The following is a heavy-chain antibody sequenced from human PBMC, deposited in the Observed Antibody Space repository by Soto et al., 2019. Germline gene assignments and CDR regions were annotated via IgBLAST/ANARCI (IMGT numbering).Heavy chain of an antibody. D-gene: IGHD6-19*01. Sequence: QVQLQESGPGLVKPSGTLSLTCAVSSGSISSSNWWSWVRQPPGKGLEWIGEIYHSGSTNYNPSLKSRVTISVDKSKNQFSLKLSSVTAADTAVYYCAREISSSWGSRGWRFDYWGQGTLVTVSS. CDR3: AREISSSWGSRGWRFDY. V-gene: IGHV4-4*02. CDR1: SGSISSSNW. J-gene: IGHJ4*02. CDR2: IYHSGST.